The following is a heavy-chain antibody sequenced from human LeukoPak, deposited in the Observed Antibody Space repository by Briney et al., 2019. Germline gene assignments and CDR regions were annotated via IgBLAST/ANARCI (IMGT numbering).Heavy chain of an antibody. Sequence: GGSLRLSCAASGFTFSSYSMYWVRQAPGKGLEWVSSISSSSSHMFYADSVKGRFSISRDNANNSLYLQMNSLRAEDTAVYYCVRDSGSSYGYYFLHWGQGTLVTVSS. J-gene: IGHJ1*01. V-gene: IGHV3-21*01. CDR3: VRDSGSSYGYYFLH. CDR2: ISSSSSHM. CDR1: GFTFSSYS. D-gene: IGHD1-26*01.